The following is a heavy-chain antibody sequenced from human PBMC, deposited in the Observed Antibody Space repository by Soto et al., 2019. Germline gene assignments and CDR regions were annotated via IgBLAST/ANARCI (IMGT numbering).Heavy chain of an antibody. V-gene: IGHV1-69*02. CDR1: GGTFSSYT. J-gene: IGHJ4*02. CDR3: ASQSYGDYGFDY. CDR2: IIPILGIA. D-gene: IGHD4-17*01. Sequence: QVQLVQSGAEVKKPGSSVKVSCKASGGTFSSYTISWVRQAPGQGLEWMGRIIPILGIANYAQKFQGRVPITADKSTSTAYMELSSLRSEDTAVYYCASQSYGDYGFDYWGQGTLVTVSS.